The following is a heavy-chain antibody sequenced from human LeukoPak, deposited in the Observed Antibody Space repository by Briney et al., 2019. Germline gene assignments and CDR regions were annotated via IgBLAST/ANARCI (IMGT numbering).Heavy chain of an antibody. V-gene: IGHV3-74*01. CDR2: INTDGSSA. D-gene: IGHD5-24*01. J-gene: IGHJ4*02. CDR1: GFTFSSYW. Sequence: HAGGSLRLSCAASGFTFSSYWMHWVRQAPGQGLVWVSLINTDGSSATYADSVKGRFTISGDNARNTLYLQMNSLRAEDTAVYYCTRQMPAIRYFDFWGQGTLVTVSS. CDR3: TRQMPAIRYFDF.